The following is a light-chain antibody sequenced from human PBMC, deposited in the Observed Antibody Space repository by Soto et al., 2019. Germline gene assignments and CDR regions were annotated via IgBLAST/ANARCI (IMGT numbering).Light chain of an antibody. J-gene: IGKJ2*01. CDR2: GAS. CDR1: QSVRSNY. Sequence: EIVLTQSPGTLSLSPGEKATLSCRASQSVRSNYLAWYQQRPGQAPRLLISGASSRATGIPERFSGSGSGTDFTLTISSLEPEDFAVYYCQQYGGSPPLYTFGQGTKLEIK. V-gene: IGKV3-20*01. CDR3: QQYGGSPPLYT.